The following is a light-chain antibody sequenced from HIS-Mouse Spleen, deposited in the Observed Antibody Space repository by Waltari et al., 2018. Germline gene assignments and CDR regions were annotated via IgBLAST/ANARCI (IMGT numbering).Light chain of an antibody. CDR1: VLAKKY. CDR2: KDS. Sequence: SYELTQPSSVSVSPGQTARITCSGDVLAKKYARWFQQKPGQAPVLVIYKDSELPSGIPERCSGSSSGTTVTLTISGAQVEDEADYYCYSAADNSGVFGGGTKLTVL. V-gene: IGLV3-27*01. J-gene: IGLJ2*01. CDR3: YSAADNSGV.